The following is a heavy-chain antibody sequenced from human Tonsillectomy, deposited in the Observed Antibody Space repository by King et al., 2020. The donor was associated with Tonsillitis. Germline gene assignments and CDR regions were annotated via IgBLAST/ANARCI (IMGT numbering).Heavy chain of an antibody. CDR2: LSGYNGNT. CDR3: ARAPGRDWNDPRYWYFAR. CDR1: GYTFTSYG. D-gene: IGHD1-1*01. V-gene: IGHV1-18*01. J-gene: IGHJ2*01. Sequence: QLVQSGAEVKRPGASVKVSCETSGYTFTSYGIGWVRQAPGQGLEWMGWLSGYNGNTNYAQKFQGRVTMTTDTSTSTAYMELRSLRSDDTAVYYCARAPGRDWNDPRYWYFARWGRGTLVTVSS.